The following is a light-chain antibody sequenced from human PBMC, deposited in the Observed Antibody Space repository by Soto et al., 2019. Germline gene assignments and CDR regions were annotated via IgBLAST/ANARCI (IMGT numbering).Light chain of an antibody. CDR2: GAS. J-gene: IGKJ4*01. CDR1: ESVSTNY. Sequence: EIVLTQSPGTLSLSPGERATLSFRASESVSTNYLAWYQQKPGQAPRLLISGASSRATGIPDRFSGSGSGGDFTLTINRLEPEDFAVYYCQQYGSVPLTFGGGTKVEIK. V-gene: IGKV3-20*01. CDR3: QQYGSVPLT.